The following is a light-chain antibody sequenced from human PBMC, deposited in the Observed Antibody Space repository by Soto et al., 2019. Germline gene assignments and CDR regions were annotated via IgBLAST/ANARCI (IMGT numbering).Light chain of an antibody. CDR1: QSVSSSY. Sequence: EIVLTQSPGTLSLSPGERATLSCRASQSVSSSYLAWYQQKPGQAPRLLIYGASSRATGIPDRFSGSGSGTDFTLTISRLEPEDFAVYNCQQYGSSPPFTFGPGTKVDIE. V-gene: IGKV3-20*01. CDR3: QQYGSSPPFT. J-gene: IGKJ3*01. CDR2: GAS.